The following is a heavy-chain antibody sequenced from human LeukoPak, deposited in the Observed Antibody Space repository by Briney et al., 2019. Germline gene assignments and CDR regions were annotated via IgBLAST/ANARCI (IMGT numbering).Heavy chain of an antibody. Sequence: PSETLSLTCTVSGGSISSYYWSWIRQPPGKGLEWIGYIYYSGSTNYNPSLKSRVTISVDTSKNQFSLKLSSVTAADTAVYYCARGGYGDYSGYFDYWGQGTLATVSS. D-gene: IGHD4-17*01. CDR2: IYYSGST. CDR3: ARGGYGDYSGYFDY. J-gene: IGHJ4*02. V-gene: IGHV4-59*01. CDR1: GGSISSYY.